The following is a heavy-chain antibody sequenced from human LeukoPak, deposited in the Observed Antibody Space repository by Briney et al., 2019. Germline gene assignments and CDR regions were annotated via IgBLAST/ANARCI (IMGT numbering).Heavy chain of an antibody. D-gene: IGHD4-23*01. CDR1: GFTFSSYS. Sequence: GGSLRLSRAASGFTFSSYSMNWVRQAPGKGLEWVSSISSSSSYIYYADSVKGRFTISRDNAKNSLYLQMNSLRAEDTAVYYCARSWSDYGGNRAPWGQGTLVTVSS. CDR3: ARSWSDYGGNRAP. J-gene: IGHJ5*02. V-gene: IGHV3-21*01. CDR2: ISSSSSYI.